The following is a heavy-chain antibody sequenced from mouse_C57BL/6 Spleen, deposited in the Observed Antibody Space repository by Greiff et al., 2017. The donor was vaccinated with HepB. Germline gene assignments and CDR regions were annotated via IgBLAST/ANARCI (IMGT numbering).Heavy chain of an antibody. D-gene: IGHD3-2*02. CDR3: ARQLRLRGFAY. CDR1: GYAFSSYW. V-gene: IGHV1-80*01. CDR2: IYPGDGDT. Sequence: LQQSGASVKISCKASGYAFSSYWMNWVKQRPGKGLEWIGQIYPGDGDTNYNGKFKGKATLTADKSSSTAYMQLSSLTSEDSAVYFCARQLRLRGFAYWGQGTLVTVSA. J-gene: IGHJ3*01.